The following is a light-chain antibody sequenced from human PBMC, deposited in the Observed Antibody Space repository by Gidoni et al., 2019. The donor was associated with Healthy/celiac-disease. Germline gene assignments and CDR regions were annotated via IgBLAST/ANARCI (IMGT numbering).Light chain of an antibody. J-gene: IGLJ2*01. V-gene: IGLV3-1*01. CDR1: KLGDKY. CDR2: QDS. CDR3: QAWDSSTVV. Sequence: SYELTQPPSASVSPGQTASITCSGDKLGDKYACWYQQKPGQSPVLVIYQDSKRPSGIPGRFSGSNSGTTATLTISGTQAMDEADYYCQAWDSSTVVFGGGTKLTVL.